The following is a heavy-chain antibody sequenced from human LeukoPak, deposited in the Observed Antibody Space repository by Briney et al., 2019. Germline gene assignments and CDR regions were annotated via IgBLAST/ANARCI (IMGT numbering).Heavy chain of an antibody. CDR2: IYYSGST. CDR3: ARDALPITMVRGRFNWFDP. D-gene: IGHD3-10*01. Sequence: SETPSLTCTVSGGSVSSGSYYWSWIRQPPGKGLEWIGYIYYSGSTNYNPSLKSRVTISVDTSKNQFSLKLSSVTAADTAVYYCARDALPITMVRGRFNWFDPWGQGTLVTVSS. V-gene: IGHV4-61*01. CDR1: GGSVSSGSYY. J-gene: IGHJ5*02.